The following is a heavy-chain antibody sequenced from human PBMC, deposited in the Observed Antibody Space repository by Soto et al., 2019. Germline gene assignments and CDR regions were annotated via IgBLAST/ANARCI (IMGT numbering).Heavy chain of an antibody. CDR1: GGTFSSYA. V-gene: IGHV1-69*13. J-gene: IGHJ4*02. CDR2: IIPIFGTA. CDR3: ARGALNSMTTLTTFDY. D-gene: IGHD4-17*01. Sequence: ASVKVSCKASGGTFSSYAISWVRQAPGQGLEWMGGIIPIFGTANYAQKFQGRVTITADESTSTAYMELSSLRSEDTAVYYCARGALNSMTTLTTFDYWGQGTLVTVSS.